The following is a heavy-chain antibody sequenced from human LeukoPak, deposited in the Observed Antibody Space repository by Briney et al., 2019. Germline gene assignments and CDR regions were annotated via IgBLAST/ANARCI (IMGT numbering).Heavy chain of an antibody. CDR3: TGGGVVPAAMDDY. CDR1: GFTVSSNY. D-gene: IGHD2-2*01. CDR2: IYSGGST. Sequence: GGSLRLSCAASGFTVSSNYMSWVRQAPGKGLEWVSVIYSGGSTYYADSVKGRFTISRDNSKNTLYLQMNSLRAEDTAVYYCTGGGVVPAAMDDYWGQGTLVTVSS. V-gene: IGHV3-66*01. J-gene: IGHJ4*02.